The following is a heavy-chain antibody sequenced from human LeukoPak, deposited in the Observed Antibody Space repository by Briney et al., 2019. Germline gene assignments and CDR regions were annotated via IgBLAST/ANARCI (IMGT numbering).Heavy chain of an antibody. CDR2: ITGSAVAT. CDR3: AKVGVGATLRPHCFDA. J-gene: IGHJ3*01. Sequence: PSETLSLTCTVSGGSISSYYWSWVRQAPGKGLEWVSSITGSAVATYYADAMKGRITISRDNSKNTLFLQMNSLTDADTALYFCAKVGVGATLRPHCFDAWGPGTMVIVSS. V-gene: IGHV3-23*01. D-gene: IGHD3-3*01. CDR1: GGSISSYY.